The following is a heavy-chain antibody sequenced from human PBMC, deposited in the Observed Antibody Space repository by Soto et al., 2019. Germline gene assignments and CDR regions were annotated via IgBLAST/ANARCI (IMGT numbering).Heavy chain of an antibody. Sequence: GESLKISCKGSGYSFTSYWIGWVRQMPGKGLEWMGIIYPGDSDTRYSPSFQGQVTISADKSISTAYLQWSSLKASDTAMYYCARRRYDSSGYYLGDFDYWGQGNLVTVSS. J-gene: IGHJ4*02. D-gene: IGHD3-22*01. CDR1: GYSFTSYW. V-gene: IGHV5-51*01. CDR2: IYPGDSDT. CDR3: ARRRYDSSGYYLGDFDY.